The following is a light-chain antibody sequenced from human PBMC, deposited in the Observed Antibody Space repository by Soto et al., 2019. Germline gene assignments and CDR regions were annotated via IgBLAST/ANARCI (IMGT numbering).Light chain of an antibody. V-gene: IGKV3-15*01. CDR2: GAS. CDR3: QQYNNWPALT. CDR1: QSVSSN. Sequence: IVMTQSPATLSVSPGERATLSCRASQSVSSNLAWYQQKPGQAPRLLIYGASTRATGLPARFSGSRSGTEFTISISSLQSEDVAVYYCQQYNNWPALTFGGGPKVEIK. J-gene: IGKJ4*01.